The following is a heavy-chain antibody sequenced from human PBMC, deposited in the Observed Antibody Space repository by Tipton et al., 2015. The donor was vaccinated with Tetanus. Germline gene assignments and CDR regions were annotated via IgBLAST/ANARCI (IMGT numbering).Heavy chain of an antibody. CDR2: ISGSSNYI. D-gene: IGHD3-9*01. J-gene: IGHJ4*02. Sequence: SLRLSCAASGFTFSDYSMNWVRQAPGKGLEWVSSISGSSNYINYADSVKGRFTISRANARNSLYLQVNSLRGDDTGVYFCARVHTPGLLGRYPLDYWGQGTLVTVSS. CDR1: GFTFSDYS. V-gene: IGHV3-21*01. CDR3: ARVHTPGLLGRYPLDY.